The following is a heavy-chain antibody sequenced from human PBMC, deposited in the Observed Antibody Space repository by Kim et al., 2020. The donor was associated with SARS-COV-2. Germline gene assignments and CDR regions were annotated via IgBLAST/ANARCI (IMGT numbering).Heavy chain of an antibody. Sequence: GGSLRLSCAASGFTFSSYDMHWVRQATGKGLEWVSAIGTAGDTYYPGSVKGRFTISRENAKNSLYLQMNSLRAGDTAVYYCARSYYGSGSYRYYYYGMDVWGQGTTVTVSS. CDR1: GFTFSSYD. J-gene: IGHJ6*02. D-gene: IGHD3-10*01. V-gene: IGHV3-13*01. CDR2: IGTAGDT. CDR3: ARSYYGSGSYRYYYYGMDV.